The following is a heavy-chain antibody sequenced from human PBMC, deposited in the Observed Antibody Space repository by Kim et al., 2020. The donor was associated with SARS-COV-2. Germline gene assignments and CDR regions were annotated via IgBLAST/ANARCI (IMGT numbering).Heavy chain of an antibody. Sequence: GGSLRLSCAASGFTFDDYAMHWVRQAPGKGLEWVSGISWNSGSIGYADSVKGRFTISRDNAKNSLYLQMNSLRAEDTALYYCAKAGVALAATLGSGSWFDPCGQGTLVTVSS. V-gene: IGHV3-9*01. J-gene: IGHJ5*02. D-gene: IGHD2-15*01. CDR1: GFTFDDYA. CDR3: AKAGVALAATLGSGSWFDP. CDR2: ISWNSGSI.